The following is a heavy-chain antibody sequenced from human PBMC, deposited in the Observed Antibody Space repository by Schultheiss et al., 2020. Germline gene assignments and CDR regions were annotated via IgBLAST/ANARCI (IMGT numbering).Heavy chain of an antibody. CDR2: ISYDGSNK. D-gene: IGHD3-10*01. CDR1: GFTFSSYA. Sequence: GGSLRLSCAASGFTFSSYAMHWVRQAPGKGLEWVAVISYDGSNKYYADSVKGRFTISRDNSKNTLYLQMNSLRAEDTAVYYCASLWFGELLYSFGPVYLGQGTLVTVSS. V-gene: IGHV3-30-3*01. J-gene: IGHJ4*02. CDR3: ASLWFGELLYSFGPVY.